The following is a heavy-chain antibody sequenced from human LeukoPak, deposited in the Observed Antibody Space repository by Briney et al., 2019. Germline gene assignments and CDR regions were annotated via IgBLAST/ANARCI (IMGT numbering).Heavy chain of an antibody. Sequence: PGGSLRLSCAASGSTFSSYSMNWVRQAPGKGLEWVSSISSSSSYIYYADSVKGRFTISRDNAKNSLYLQMNSLRAEDTAVYYCARDRSRAGTGVDFDYWGQGTLVTVSS. D-gene: IGHD6-19*01. CDR1: GSTFSSYS. CDR2: ISSSSSYI. CDR3: ARDRSRAGTGVDFDY. V-gene: IGHV3-21*01. J-gene: IGHJ4*02.